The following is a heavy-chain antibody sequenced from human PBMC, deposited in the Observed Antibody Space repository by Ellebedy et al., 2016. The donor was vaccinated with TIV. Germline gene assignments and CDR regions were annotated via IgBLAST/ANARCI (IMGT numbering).Heavy chain of an antibody. CDR3: ARDGGYDPPH. V-gene: IGHV1-69*13. CDR2: IIPIFGTA. J-gene: IGHJ4*02. Sequence: SVKVSCXASGYTFTSYAMHWVRQAPGQRLEWMGGIIPIFGTANYAQKFQGRVTITADESTSTAYMELSSLRSEDTAVYYCARDGGYDPPHWGQGTLVTVSS. CDR1: GYTFTSYA. D-gene: IGHD5-12*01.